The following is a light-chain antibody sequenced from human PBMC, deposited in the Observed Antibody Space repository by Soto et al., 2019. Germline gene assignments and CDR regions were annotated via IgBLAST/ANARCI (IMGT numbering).Light chain of an antibody. V-gene: IGKV1-12*01. CDR3: QQANSFPLT. CDR1: QTIDSF. CDR2: AAA. J-gene: IGKJ5*01. Sequence: DIQMTRSPSSLSASVGDRVTITCRASQTIDSFLSWYQQKPGKAPKLLIYAAASLQTGVPSRFSGSGSGTDFTLTISSLQPEDFATYYCQQANSFPLTFGQGTRLEV.